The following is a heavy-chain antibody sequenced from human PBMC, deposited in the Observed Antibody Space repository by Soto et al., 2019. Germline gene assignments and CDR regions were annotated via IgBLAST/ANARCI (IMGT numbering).Heavy chain of an antibody. CDR2: INPSGGST. Sequence: QVQLVQSGAEVKKPGASVKVSCKASGYTFTSYYMHWVRQAPGPGLEWMGIINPSGGSTSYAQKFQGRVTMTRDTSTSTVYMELSSLRSEDTAVYYCARSRPFVVVIIDRDYWGQGTLVTVSS. CDR3: ARSRPFVVVIIDRDY. CDR1: GYTFTSYY. D-gene: IGHD3-3*01. J-gene: IGHJ4*02. V-gene: IGHV1-46*01.